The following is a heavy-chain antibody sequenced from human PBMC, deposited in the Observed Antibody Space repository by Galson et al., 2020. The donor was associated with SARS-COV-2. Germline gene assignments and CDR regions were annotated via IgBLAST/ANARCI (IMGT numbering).Heavy chain of an antibody. CDR3: ARGSGSYYDFHK. CDR1: GGSISTSSYY. CDR2: IYYSGST. D-gene: IGHD3-10*01. J-gene: IGHJ1*01. Sequence: SETLSLTCTVSGGSISTSSYYWNWIRQPPGKGLEWIGSIYYSGSTNHSPSLKSRVTLSIDTSKNQFSLKLNSVTAADTAVYYCARGSGSYYDFHKWGQGTLVTASS. V-gene: IGHV4-39*01.